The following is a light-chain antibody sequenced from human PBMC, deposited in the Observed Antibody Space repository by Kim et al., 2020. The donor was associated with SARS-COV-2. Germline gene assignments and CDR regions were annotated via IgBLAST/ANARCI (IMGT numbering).Light chain of an antibody. V-gene: IGKV3-20*01. CDR1: QSVTSNY. Sequence: EIVLTQSPGTLSLSPGERATLSCRASQSVTSNYLAWYQMKPGQAPRLLIYDASSRATGIPDRFSGSGSGTDFTLTISRLEPEDFAVYYCQQYGRSPRTFGHGTKVDIK. CDR2: DAS. CDR3: QQYGRSPRT. J-gene: IGKJ1*01.